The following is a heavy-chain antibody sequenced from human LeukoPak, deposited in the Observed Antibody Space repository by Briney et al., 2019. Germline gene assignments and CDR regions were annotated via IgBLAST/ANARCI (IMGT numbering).Heavy chain of an antibody. V-gene: IGHV5-51*01. CDR3: ARRRGDCSSGNCYPYYYNYMDV. CDR1: GYRFTTYW. Sequence: GESLKISCKGLGYRFTTYWIDWVRQMPGKGLEWVGIIYPGDPDPVYSPSFQGQVTISVDNSISTAFLRWSSLKASDTAMYYCARRRGDCSSGNCYPYYYNYMDVWGEGTTVTVSS. J-gene: IGHJ6*03. D-gene: IGHD2-15*01. CDR2: IYPGDPDP.